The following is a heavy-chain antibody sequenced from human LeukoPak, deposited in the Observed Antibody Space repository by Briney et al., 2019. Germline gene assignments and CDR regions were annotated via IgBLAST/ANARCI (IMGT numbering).Heavy chain of an antibody. CDR3: ARGITMVRGIILYGMDV. V-gene: IGHV5-51*01. CDR1: GYSFATYW. Sequence: GESLKISCKASGYSFATYWIGWVRQMPGKGLEWMGIIYPGDSDTRYNPPFQGQVTISAGKSISTAYLQWSSLKASDTAMYYCARGITMVRGIILYGMDVWGQGTTVTVSS. CDR2: IYPGDSDT. J-gene: IGHJ6*02. D-gene: IGHD3-10*01.